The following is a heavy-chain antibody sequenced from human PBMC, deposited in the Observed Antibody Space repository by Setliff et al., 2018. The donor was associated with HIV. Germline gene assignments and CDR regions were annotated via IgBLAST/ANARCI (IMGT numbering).Heavy chain of an antibody. CDR2: IYYSGNA. CDR3: ARGPSGRAPAPARAPHYYGLDL. V-gene: IGHV4-39*07. D-gene: IGHD2-2*01. Sequence: PSETLSLTCTVSGGSISSNNYYWGWIRQSPGKGLEWFGSIYYSGNAYYNPSLKSRLTISMDTSKNQFSLKLNSVTAADTAVYYCARGPSGRAPAPARAPHYYGLDLWGPGTTVTVSS. CDR1: GGSISSNNYY. J-gene: IGHJ6*01.